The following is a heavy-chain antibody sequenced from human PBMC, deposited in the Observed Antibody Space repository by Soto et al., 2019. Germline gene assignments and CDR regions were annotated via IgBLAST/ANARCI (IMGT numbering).Heavy chain of an antibody. CDR1: GGSVSSGSYY. V-gene: IGHV4-61*01. CDR2: IYYSGST. CDR3: ARDRTIRYYGMDV. J-gene: IGHJ6*02. D-gene: IGHD1-1*01. Sequence: SETLSLTCTVSGGSVSSGSYYWSWIRQPPGKGLEWIGYIYYSGSTNYNPSLKSRVTISVDTSKNQFSLKLSSVTAADTAVYYCARDRTIRYYGMDVWGQGTTVTVSS.